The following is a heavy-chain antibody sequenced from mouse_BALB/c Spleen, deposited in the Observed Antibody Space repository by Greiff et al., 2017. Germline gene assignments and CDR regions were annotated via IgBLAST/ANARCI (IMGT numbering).Heavy chain of an antibody. V-gene: IGHV5-9-4*01. D-gene: IGHD2-4*01. CDR3: ARDERDYDGAMDY. CDR1: GFTFSSYA. J-gene: IGHJ4*01. CDR2: ISSGGSYT. Sequence: EVMLVESGGGLVKPGGSLKLSCAASGFTFSSYAMSWVRQSPEKRLEWVAEISSGGSYTYYPDTVTGRFTISRDNAKNTLYLEMSSLRSEDTAMYYCARDERDYDGAMDYWGQGTSVTVSS.